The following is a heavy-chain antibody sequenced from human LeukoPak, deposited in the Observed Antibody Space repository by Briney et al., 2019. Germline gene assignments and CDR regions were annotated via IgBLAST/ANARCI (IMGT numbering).Heavy chain of an antibody. Sequence: SETLSLTCTVSRVSISSYYWSWIRRPPGKGLEWIGHINYNGSTNYNPSLKSRVTMSVDASKNQFSLKLSSVTAADTAVYYCARRPSTLYYYYGMDVWGQGTTVTVSS. CDR1: RVSISSYY. D-gene: IGHD3-10*01. J-gene: IGHJ6*02. CDR3: ARRPSTLYYYYGMDV. V-gene: IGHV4-59*08. CDR2: INYNGST.